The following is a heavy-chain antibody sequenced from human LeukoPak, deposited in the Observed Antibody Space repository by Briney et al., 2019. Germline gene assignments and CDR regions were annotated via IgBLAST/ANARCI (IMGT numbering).Heavy chain of an antibody. CDR1: GFTFSSYE. D-gene: IGHD6-19*01. Sequence: GGSLRLSCAASGFTFSSYEMNWVRQAPGKGQEWVSYISSSGSTIYYADSVKGRFTISRDNAKNSLYLQMNSLRAEDTAVYYCASCSGSGWYGPGDYWGQGTLVTVSS. J-gene: IGHJ4*02. CDR3: ASCSGSGWYGPGDY. V-gene: IGHV3-48*03. CDR2: ISSSGSTI.